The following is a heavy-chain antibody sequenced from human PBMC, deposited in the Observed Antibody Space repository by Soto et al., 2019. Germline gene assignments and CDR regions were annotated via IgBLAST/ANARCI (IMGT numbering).Heavy chain of an antibody. V-gene: IGHV3-30*18. D-gene: IGHD1-26*01. CDR1: GFTFSSYG. CDR3: AKDPSWQGGGYYYYGMDV. J-gene: IGHJ6*02. CDR2: ISYDGSNK. Sequence: QVQLVESGGGVVQPGRSLRLSCAASGFTFSSYGMHWVRQAPGKGLEWVAVISYDGSNKYYADSVKGRFTISRDNSKNTRYLQRNSLRAEDTAVYYCAKDPSWQGGGYYYYGMDVWGQGTTVTVSS.